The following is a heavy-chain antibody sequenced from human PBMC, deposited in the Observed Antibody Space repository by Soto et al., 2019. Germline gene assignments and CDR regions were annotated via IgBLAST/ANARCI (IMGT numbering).Heavy chain of an antibody. CDR3: ARGQAVAVYYFDY. CDR1: GGSLSGYY. D-gene: IGHD6-19*01. CDR2: INHSGST. Sequence: SETLSLTCAVYGGSLSGYYWSWNRQPPGKGLEWIGEINHSGSTNYNPSLKSRVTISGDTSKNQFSLKLSSVTAADTAVYYCARGQAVAVYYFDYWGQGTLVTVSS. V-gene: IGHV4-34*01. J-gene: IGHJ4*02.